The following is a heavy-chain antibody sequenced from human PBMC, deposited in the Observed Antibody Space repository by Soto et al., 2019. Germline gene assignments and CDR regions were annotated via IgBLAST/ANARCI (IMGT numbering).Heavy chain of an antibody. CDR3: ARGRRSSWLTNYYDF. CDR1: GYTFMNYG. J-gene: IGHJ4*02. Sequence: ASVKVSCKASGYTFMNYGISWMRQAPGQGLEWMGWISPYNGNAKYAQNVQGRVTMTADTPTSTAYMELRSLRSDDTAVYYCARGRRSSWLTNYYDFWGPGTLVTVSS. CDR2: ISPYNGNA. D-gene: IGHD6-13*01. V-gene: IGHV1-18*01.